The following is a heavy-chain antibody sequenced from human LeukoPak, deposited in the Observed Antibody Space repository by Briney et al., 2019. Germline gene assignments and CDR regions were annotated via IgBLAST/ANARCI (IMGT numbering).Heavy chain of an antibody. V-gene: IGHV4-61*02. D-gene: IGHD1-26*01. CDR2: IYTSGST. CDR3: ARGGSYPDDAFDI. J-gene: IGHJ3*02. Sequence: SETLSLTCTVSGGSISSGSYYWSWIRQPAGKGLEWIGRIYTSGSTNYNPSLKSRVTISVDTSKNQFSLKLSSVTAADTAVYYCARGGSYPDDAFDIWGQGTMVTVSS. CDR1: GGSISSGSYY.